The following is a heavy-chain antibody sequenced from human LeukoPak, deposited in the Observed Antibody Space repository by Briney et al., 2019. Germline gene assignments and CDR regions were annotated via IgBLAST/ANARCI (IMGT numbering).Heavy chain of an antibody. CDR2: FDPEDGET. V-gene: IGHV1-24*01. Sequence: ASVKVSCKVSGYTLTELSMHWVRQAPGKGLEWMGGFDPEDGETIYAQKFQGRVTMTEDTSTDTAYMELSSLRSEDTAVYYCAGGRIAAAIFDYWGQGTLVTVSS. CDR3: AGGRIAAAIFDY. CDR1: GYTLTELS. D-gene: IGHD6-13*01. J-gene: IGHJ4*02.